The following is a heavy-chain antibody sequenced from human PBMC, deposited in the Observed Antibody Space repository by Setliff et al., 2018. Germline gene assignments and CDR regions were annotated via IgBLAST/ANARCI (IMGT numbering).Heavy chain of an antibody. CDR1: GGFISSGDYY. D-gene: IGHD6-19*01. V-gene: IGHV4-61*09. J-gene: IGHJ6*03. CDR2: IYIGGSA. Sequence: PSETLSLTCTVSGGFISSGDYYWSWIRQPAGKGLEWIGHIYIGGSANYNPSLKSRVTMSIDTSKNQFSLKLNSVTAVDMAVYYCAREQWLDPPGYYYMDVWAKGTTVTVSS. CDR3: AREQWLDPPGYYYMDV.